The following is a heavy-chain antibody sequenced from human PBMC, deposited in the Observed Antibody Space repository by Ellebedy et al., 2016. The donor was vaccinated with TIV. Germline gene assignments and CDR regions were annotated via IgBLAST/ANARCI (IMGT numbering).Heavy chain of an antibody. Sequence: GESLKISCAASGFTFSSHDMHWVRQGTGKGLEWVSAIGSAGDTSYSGSVKGRFTISRENGKNSVYLQMNSLRAEDTAVYYCARASVGLDYWGQGTLVTVSS. CDR1: GFTFSSHD. CDR3: ARASVGLDY. V-gene: IGHV3-13*01. CDR2: IGSAGDT. J-gene: IGHJ4*02.